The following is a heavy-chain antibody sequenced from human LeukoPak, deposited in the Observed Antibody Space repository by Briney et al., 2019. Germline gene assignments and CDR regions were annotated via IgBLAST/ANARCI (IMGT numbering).Heavy chain of an antibody. CDR3: ARQSAGDYYDSSGYYHPSDY. CDR1: GYSFTSYW. CDR2: IYPGDSDT. Sequence: GESLKISCKGSGYSFTSYWIGWVRQMLGKGLEWMGIIYPGDSDTRYSPSFQGQVTISADKSISTAYLQWSSLKASDTAMYYCARQSAGDYYDSSGYYHPSDYWGQGTLVTVSS. J-gene: IGHJ4*02. D-gene: IGHD3-22*01. V-gene: IGHV5-51*01.